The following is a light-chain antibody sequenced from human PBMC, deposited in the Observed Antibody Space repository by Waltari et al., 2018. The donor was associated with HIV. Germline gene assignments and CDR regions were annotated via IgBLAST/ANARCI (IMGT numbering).Light chain of an antibody. CDR3: QAWGNNTVV. CDR2: KDR. Sequence: SYDLPQAPSLSVSPGQAAKLLCSCFTLSNHYVSCSQQKPGQAPLLIIVKDRKRHSGIPERFSGSSSGNTATLTISGTQSVDEADYFCQAWGNNTVVFGGGTKLTVL. V-gene: IGLV3-1*01. CDR1: TLSNHY. J-gene: IGLJ2*01.